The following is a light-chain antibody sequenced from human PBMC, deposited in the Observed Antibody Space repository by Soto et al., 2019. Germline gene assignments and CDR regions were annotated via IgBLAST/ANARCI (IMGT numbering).Light chain of an antibody. CDR1: VNVAGY. J-gene: IGKJ5*01. CDR2: DGS. CDR3: QQRSNWPIT. V-gene: IGKV3-11*01. Sequence: EVVLTQSPATLSLSPGERATLSCVAVVNVAGYLSWYQQKAGQTPRLLIYDGSNRATGIPARFSGSGSGTDHTLTISSLEPEDSEVYYCQQRSNWPITFGQGTRLEIK.